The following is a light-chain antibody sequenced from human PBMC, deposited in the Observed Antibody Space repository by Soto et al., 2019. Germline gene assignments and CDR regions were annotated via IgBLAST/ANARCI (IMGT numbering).Light chain of an antibody. Sequence: QSALTQPASVSGSPGQSITISCTGTNSDIGGYNYVSWYQQHPGKAPKLMIYDVSNRPSGVSYRFSGSKSGNTASLTTSGLQAEDEADYYCSSYTSRSTLVVFGGGTKLTVL. CDR2: DVS. CDR1: NSDIGGYNY. J-gene: IGLJ2*01. CDR3: SSYTSRSTLVV. V-gene: IGLV2-14*03.